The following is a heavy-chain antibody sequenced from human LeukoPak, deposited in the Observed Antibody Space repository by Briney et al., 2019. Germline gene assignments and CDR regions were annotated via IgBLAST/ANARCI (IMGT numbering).Heavy chain of an antibody. CDR1: GFTFSTYS. CDR2: ISTGSTYI. V-gene: IGHV3-21*01. D-gene: IGHD3-10*01. J-gene: IGHJ4*02. CDR3: ARDSTMVRGPQKAIDY. Sequence: GGSLRLSCAASGFTFSTYSMNWVRQAPGKGLGWVSSISTGSTYIFYADSVRGRFTISRDNAKNSLYLQMNSLRAEDTAVYYCARDSTMVRGPQKAIDYWGQGTLVTVFS.